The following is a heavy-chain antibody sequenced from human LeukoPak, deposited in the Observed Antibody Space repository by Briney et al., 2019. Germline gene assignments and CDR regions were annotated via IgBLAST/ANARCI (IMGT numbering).Heavy chain of an antibody. Sequence: SETLSLTCAVYGGSFSGYYWSWIRQPPGKGLEWIGEINHSGSTNYNPSLKSRVTISVDTSKNQFSLNLTSVTAADTAVYYCARPGRGVISFDYWGQGTLVTVSS. CDR1: GGSFSGYY. D-gene: IGHD3-10*01. V-gene: IGHV4-34*01. CDR2: INHSGST. J-gene: IGHJ4*02. CDR3: ARPGRGVISFDY.